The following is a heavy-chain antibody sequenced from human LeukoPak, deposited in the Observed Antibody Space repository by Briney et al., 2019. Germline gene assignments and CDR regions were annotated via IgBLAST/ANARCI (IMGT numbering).Heavy chain of an antibody. CDR1: GFTFSSYW. J-gene: IGHJ4*02. Sequence: GGSLRLSCAASGFTFSSYWMHWVRQAPGKGLVWVSRINSDGSSSSYADSVKGRFTISRDNAKNTLYLQMNSLRAEDTAVYYCAREAMVRGACFDYWGQGTLVTVSS. CDR3: AREAMVRGACFDY. CDR2: INSDGSSS. V-gene: IGHV3-74*01. D-gene: IGHD3-10*01.